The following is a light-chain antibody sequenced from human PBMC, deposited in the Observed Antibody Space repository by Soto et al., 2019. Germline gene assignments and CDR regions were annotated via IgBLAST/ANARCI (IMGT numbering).Light chain of an antibody. J-gene: IGKJ5*01. CDR1: RNVSIY. CDR2: ATS. CDR3: QQSYKMPS. V-gene: IGKV1-39*01. Sequence: EIPLTQSPSSLAASVGDRLTLTCRASRNVSIYLNWYQHKPGKGPTLLIHATSNLQIGVPSRFSGSGSGPEFTLTISSLEPEDFGTYYCQQSYKMPSFGQGTRLVIK.